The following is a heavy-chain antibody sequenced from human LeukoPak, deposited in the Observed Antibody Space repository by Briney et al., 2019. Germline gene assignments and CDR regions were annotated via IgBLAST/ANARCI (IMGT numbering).Heavy chain of an antibody. D-gene: IGHD5-12*01. CDR3: AKDLLAATIDYYFDY. Sequence: GSLRLSCAASGFTFSSYAMSWVRQAPGRGLEWVSVISGSGGRTYYADSVKGRFTISRDNSKNTLYVQMNSLRAEDTAVYYCAKDLLAATIDYYFDYWGQGTLVTVSS. CDR2: ISGSGGRT. CDR1: GFTFSSYA. J-gene: IGHJ4*02. V-gene: IGHV3-23*01.